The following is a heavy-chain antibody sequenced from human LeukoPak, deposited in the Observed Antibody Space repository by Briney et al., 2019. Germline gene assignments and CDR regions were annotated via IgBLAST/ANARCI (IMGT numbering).Heavy chain of an antibody. V-gene: IGHV3-21*01. J-gene: IGHJ4*02. CDR1: GFTFSTYS. D-gene: IGHD2-2*01. CDR3: TREDHSTYNY. Sequence: GGSLRLSCAASGFTFSTYSMNWFRQAPGKGLEWVSSISSSSSYIYYADSVKGRFTISGDNAKNSLYLQMKSLRAEDTAVYFCTREDHSTYNYWGEGKLVTVSS. CDR2: ISSSSSYI.